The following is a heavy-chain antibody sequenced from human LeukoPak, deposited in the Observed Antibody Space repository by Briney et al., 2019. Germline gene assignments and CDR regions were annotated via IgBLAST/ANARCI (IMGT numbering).Heavy chain of an antibody. Sequence: ASVKVSCKASGYTFTSYGISWVRQAPGQGLEWMGWISAYNGNTNYAQKLQGRVTMTTDTSTSTAYMELRSLRSDGTAVYYCARVKCSGGSCSREDYWGQGTLVTVSS. D-gene: IGHD2-15*01. J-gene: IGHJ4*02. V-gene: IGHV1-18*01. CDR1: GYTFTSYG. CDR3: ARVKCSGGSCSREDY. CDR2: ISAYNGNT.